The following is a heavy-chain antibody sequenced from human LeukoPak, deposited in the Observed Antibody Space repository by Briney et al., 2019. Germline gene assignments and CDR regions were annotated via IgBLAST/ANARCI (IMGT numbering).Heavy chain of an antibody. D-gene: IGHD1-14*01. V-gene: IGHV3-53*01. CDR2: IYSGGAI. Sequence: GGSLRLSCVDPGFAVGSKYISWVRQAPGKGLEWVSLIYSGGAIRYADSVKGRFAISRDSSKNTLFLQMNDLTVEDTARYYCARRPGNWGQGTLVTVSS. CDR1: GFAVGSKY. J-gene: IGHJ4*02. CDR3: ARRPGN.